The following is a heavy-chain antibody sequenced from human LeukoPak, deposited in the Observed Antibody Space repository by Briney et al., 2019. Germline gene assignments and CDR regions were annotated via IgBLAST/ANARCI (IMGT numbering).Heavy chain of an antibody. D-gene: IGHD2-2*01. CDR1: GFTFSSYA. CDR2: INGSGGST. V-gene: IGHV3-23*01. J-gene: IGHJ5*02. CDR3: AKGRDCSSTSCINWFDP. Sequence: GSVRLSCAASGFTFSSYAMSWVRQALGKGLEWVSAINGSGGSTYYADSVKGRFTISGDNSKNTLYLQMNSLRAEDTAVYYCAKGRDCSSTSCINWFDPWGQGTLVTVSS.